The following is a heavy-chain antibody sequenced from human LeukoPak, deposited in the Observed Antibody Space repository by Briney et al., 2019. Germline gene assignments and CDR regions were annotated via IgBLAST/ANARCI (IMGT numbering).Heavy chain of an antibody. CDR2: ISAYNGNT. V-gene: IGHV1-18*01. D-gene: IGHD3/OR15-3a*01. Sequence: ASVKVSCKASGYTFTSYGISWVRQAPGQGLEWMGWISAYNGNTNYAQKLQGRVTMTTDTSTSTAYMELRSLRPDDTAVYYCARELLDWYYMDVWGKGTTVTISS. CDR3: ARELLDWYYMDV. J-gene: IGHJ6*03. CDR1: GYTFTSYG.